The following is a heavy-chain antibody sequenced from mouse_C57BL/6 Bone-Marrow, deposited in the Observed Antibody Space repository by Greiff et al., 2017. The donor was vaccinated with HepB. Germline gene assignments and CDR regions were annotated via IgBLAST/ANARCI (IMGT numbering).Heavy chain of an antibody. CDR3: AREAFTTVVG. CDR1: GFTFSSYA. J-gene: IGHJ3*01. V-gene: IGHV5-4*01. CDR2: ISDGGSYT. Sequence: EVKVEESGGGLVKPGGSLKLSCAASGFTFSSYAMSWVRQTPEKRLEWVATISDGGSYTYYPDNVKGRFTISRDNAKNNLYLQMSHLKSEDTAMYYCAREAFTTVVGWGQGTLVTVSA. D-gene: IGHD1-1*01.